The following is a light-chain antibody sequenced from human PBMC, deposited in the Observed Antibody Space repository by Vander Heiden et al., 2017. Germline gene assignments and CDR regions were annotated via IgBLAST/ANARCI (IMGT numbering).Light chain of an antibody. CDR1: QSVSSSY. CDR3: QQYGDSPPYT. J-gene: IGKJ2*01. V-gene: IGKV3-20*01. Sequence: DIVLTQSPGTLSLSPGERATLSCRATQSVSSSYLAWYQQKPGQAPRLLIYAASSRATGIPDRFSGSGSGTDFTLTISRLEPEDFAVYYCQQYGDSPPYTFGQGTKLEIK. CDR2: AAS.